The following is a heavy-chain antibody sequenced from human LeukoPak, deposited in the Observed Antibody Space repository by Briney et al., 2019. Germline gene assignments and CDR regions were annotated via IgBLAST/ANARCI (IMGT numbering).Heavy chain of an antibody. Sequence: SQTLSLTCTVSGGSISSGDYYWSWIRQPPGKGLEWIGNIYYSGSTYYNPSLKSRVTMSVDTSKNQVSLKLSSVTAADTAVYYCAVTSYGLGYYFDYWGQGTLVTVSS. CDR2: IYYSGST. CDR1: GGSISSGDYY. D-gene: IGHD2-21*02. CDR3: AVTSYGLGYYFDY. V-gene: IGHV4-30-4*01. J-gene: IGHJ4*02.